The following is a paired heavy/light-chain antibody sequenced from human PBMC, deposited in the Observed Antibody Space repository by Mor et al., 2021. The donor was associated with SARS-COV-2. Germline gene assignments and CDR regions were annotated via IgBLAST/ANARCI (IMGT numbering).Heavy chain of an antibody. CDR2: IYTGGST. J-gene: IGHJ4*02. CDR3: ARDTRPVRSSAFDF. CDR1: GFTVSSHY. V-gene: IGHV3-53*01. Sequence: EVQLVESGGGLVQPGGSLTLSCAASGFTVSSHYMSWVRQVPGKGPELVSIIYTGGSTYYSDSVKGRFTISRDNSKNTLYLQMNSLRVEDTAMFYCARDTRPVRSSAFDFWGQGTLVTVSS.
Light chain of an antibody. CDR2: AAS. J-gene: IGKJ1*01. V-gene: IGKV1-39*01. CDR1: QSISNY. CDR3: QQSYSAPAGA. Sequence: DIQMTQSPSSLSASVGDRVTITCRTSQSISNYLNWYQQKPGKAPKLLIHAASSLQSGIPSRFSGSGSGTDFTLTISNLQLEDFATYYCQQSYSAPAGAFGQGTKVEVK.